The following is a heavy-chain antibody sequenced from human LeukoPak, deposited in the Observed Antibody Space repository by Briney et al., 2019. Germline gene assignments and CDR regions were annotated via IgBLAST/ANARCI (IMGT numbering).Heavy chain of an antibody. CDR2: MNPNSGNT. V-gene: IGHV1-8*01. Sequence: VASVKVSCKASGYTFTSYDINWVRQATGRGLEWMGWMNPNSGNTGYAQKFQGRVTMTRNTSISTAYMELSSLRSEDTAVYYCARGGSYLDYFDYWGQGTLVTVSS. D-gene: IGHD1-26*01. CDR1: GYTFTSYD. CDR3: ARGGSYLDYFDY. J-gene: IGHJ4*02.